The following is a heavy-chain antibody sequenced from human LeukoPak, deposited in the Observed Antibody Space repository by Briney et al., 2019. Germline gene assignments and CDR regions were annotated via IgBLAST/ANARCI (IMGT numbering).Heavy chain of an antibody. CDR1: GGSISSYY. Sequence: SETLSLTCTVSGGSISSYYWSWIRQPAGKGLEWIGRIYTSGSTNYNPSLKSRVTMSVDTSKNQFSLKLTSVTAADSAVYYCARLVVITTFDWFDPWGQGTLVTVSS. V-gene: IGHV4-4*07. CDR2: IYTSGST. J-gene: IGHJ5*02. D-gene: IGHD3-22*01. CDR3: ARLVVITTFDWFDP.